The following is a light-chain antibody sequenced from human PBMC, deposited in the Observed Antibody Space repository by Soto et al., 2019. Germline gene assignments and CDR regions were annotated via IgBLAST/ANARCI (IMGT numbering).Light chain of an antibody. V-gene: IGLV2-14*01. J-gene: IGLJ2*01. CDR2: EVS. CDR1: ASDFINYNY. Sequence: QSVLTQPASLSGSPGQSITISCTGAASDFINYNYVSWYQHHPGKAPQLLIYEVSHRPSGVSSRFSGSKSGNTASLTISGLQPEDEDSYYCSSYTVSTDVVFGGGTKVTVL. CDR3: SSYTVSTDVV.